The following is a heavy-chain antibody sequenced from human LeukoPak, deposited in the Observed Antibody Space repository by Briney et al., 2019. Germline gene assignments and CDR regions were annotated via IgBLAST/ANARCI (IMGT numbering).Heavy chain of an antibody. D-gene: IGHD3-10*01. V-gene: IGHV1-2*02. CDR1: GYTFTGYY. CDR2: ISPNSGVT. CDR3: ASFGTASGSYYVDY. J-gene: IGHJ4*02. Sequence: ASVRVSRKASGYTFTGYYLHWVRQAPGQGLEWMGWISPNSGVTNYAQRFRGRVTMTWDTSITTAYMELKRLTSDDTASYFCASFGTASGSYYVDYWGQGTLVTISS.